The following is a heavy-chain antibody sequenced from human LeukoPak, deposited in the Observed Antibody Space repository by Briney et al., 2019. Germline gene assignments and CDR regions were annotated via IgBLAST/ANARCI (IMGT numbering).Heavy chain of an antibody. V-gene: IGHV4-39*07. CDR3: ARNLIPEQLVLNF. Sequence: SETLSLTCTVSGGSISNSNYYWGWIRQPPGKGLEWIGNIYYSGSTYYNPSLRSRVTISVDTSKNQFSLNLRSVTPEDTAVYYCARNLIPEQLVLNFWGQGTLVTVSS. D-gene: IGHD6-13*01. CDR1: GGSISNSNYY. J-gene: IGHJ4*02. CDR2: IYYSGST.